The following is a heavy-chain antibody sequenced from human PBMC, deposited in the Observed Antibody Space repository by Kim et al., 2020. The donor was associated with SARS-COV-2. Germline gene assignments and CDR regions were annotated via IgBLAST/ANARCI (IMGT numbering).Heavy chain of an antibody. CDR3: AKVEYCGSWYSGTVAY. V-gene: IGHV3-23*01. Sequence: GGSLRLSCAASGFTFSNYAMSWVRQAPGKGLEWVSVISGSGHSTYYADSVKGRFTISRDNSKNTLYLQMNSLTAEDTAVYYCAKVEYCGSWYSGTVAYWGQKGLVTVSS. D-gene: IGHD1-26*01. CDR2: ISGSGHST. CDR1: GFTFSNYA. J-gene: IGHJ4*02.